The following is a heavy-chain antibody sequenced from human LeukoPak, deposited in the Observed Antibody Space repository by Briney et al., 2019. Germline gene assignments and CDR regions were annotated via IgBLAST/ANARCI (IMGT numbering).Heavy chain of an antibody. J-gene: IGHJ2*01. CDR2: IYSGGSA. D-gene: IGHD6-19*01. CDR1: GFTVNNDY. V-gene: IGHV3-66*02. Sequence: GGSLRLSCATSGFTVNNDYMSWVRQAPGKGLEWVSVIYSGGSAYYADSVKGRFTISKDNSENTVYLQMNRLRSEDTAVYYCARAGRCSGSGSGWFPDWYFDLWGRGTLVTVSS. CDR3: ARAGRCSGSGSGWFPDWYFDL.